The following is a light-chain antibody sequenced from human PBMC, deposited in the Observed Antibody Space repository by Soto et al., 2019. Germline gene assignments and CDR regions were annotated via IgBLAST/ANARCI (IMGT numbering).Light chain of an antibody. CDR1: QSVSRW. CDR3: QQFSA. Sequence: DIQMTQSPSTLSASVGDRVTITCRASQSVSRWLAWYQQKPGKAPRLLIYDASKLESGVPSRFSGIGSGAEFTLSINVLQPDDFATYYCQQFSAFGQGTRLEIK. CDR2: DAS. J-gene: IGKJ2*01. V-gene: IGKV1-5*01.